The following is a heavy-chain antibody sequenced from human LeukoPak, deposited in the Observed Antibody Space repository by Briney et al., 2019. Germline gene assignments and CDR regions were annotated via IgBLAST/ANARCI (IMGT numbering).Heavy chain of an antibody. J-gene: IGHJ4*02. CDR1: GFTFRRYS. CDR3: VSGSHYDSSGYYGDY. CDR2: ISSSRSDI. V-gene: IGHV3-21*01. Sequence: GGSLRLSCAASGFTFRRYSMSCVRQAPRKGLEWVSSISSSRSDIYSADSVKGRVTLSRDNAKNSLYLQMISLKAEDTAVYYCVSGSHYDSSGYYGDYWGQGTLVTVSS. D-gene: IGHD3-22*01.